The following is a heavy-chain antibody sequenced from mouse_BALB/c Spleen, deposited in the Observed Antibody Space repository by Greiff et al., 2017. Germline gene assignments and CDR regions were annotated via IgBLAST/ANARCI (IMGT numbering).Heavy chain of an antibody. CDR2: ISDGGSYT. V-gene: IGHV5-4*02. Sequence: EVLLVESGAGLVKPGGSLKLSCAASGFTFSDYYMYWVRQKPEKGLEWVATISDGGSYTYYPDSVKGRFTMSTDNAKNTLYLQMSSLKSEDSAVYYCARASHYECAMDYWGQGTSVTVSS. CDR1: GFTFSDYY. D-gene: IGHD2-4*01. J-gene: IGHJ4*01. CDR3: ARASHYECAMDY.